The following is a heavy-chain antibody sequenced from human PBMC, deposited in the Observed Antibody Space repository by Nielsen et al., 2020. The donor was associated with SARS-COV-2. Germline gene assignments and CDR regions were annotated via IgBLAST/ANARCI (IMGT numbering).Heavy chain of an antibody. Sequence: SCAISGDSVSSNSVTWNWIRQSPSRGPEWLGRTYYRSKWSTDYAVSVKSRITINTDTSKNHFSLLMNSVTPEDTAVYYCTRGVYTKGFDYWGQGTLVTVSS. J-gene: IGHJ4*02. D-gene: IGHD2-8*01. CDR3: TRGVYTKGFDY. CDR1: GDSVSSNSVT. CDR2: TYYRSKWST. V-gene: IGHV6-1*01.